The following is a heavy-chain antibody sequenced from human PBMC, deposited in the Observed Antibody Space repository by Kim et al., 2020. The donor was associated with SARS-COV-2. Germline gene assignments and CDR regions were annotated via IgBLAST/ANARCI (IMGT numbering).Heavy chain of an antibody. D-gene: IGHD5-12*01. V-gene: IGHV3-21*01. CDR2: I. Sequence: IYYANSVKGRFTISRDNAKNSLYLQMNSLRAEDTAVYYCARGYDLWYFDYWGQGTLVTVSS. CDR3: ARGYDLWYFDY. J-gene: IGHJ4*02.